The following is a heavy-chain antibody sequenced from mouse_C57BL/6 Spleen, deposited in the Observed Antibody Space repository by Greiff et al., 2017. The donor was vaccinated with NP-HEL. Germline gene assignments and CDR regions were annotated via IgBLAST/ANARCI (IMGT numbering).Heavy chain of an antibody. D-gene: IGHD1-2*01. Sequence: VQLKESGAELVRPGSSVKMSCKTSGYTFTSYGINWVKQRPGQGLEWIGYIYIGNGYTEYNEKFKGKATLTSDTSSSTAYMQLSSLTSEDSAIYFCATHYYGPPYYFDYWGQGTTLTVSS. CDR1: GYTFTSYG. J-gene: IGHJ2*01. V-gene: IGHV1-58*01. CDR2: IYIGNGYT. CDR3: ATHYYGPPYYFDY.